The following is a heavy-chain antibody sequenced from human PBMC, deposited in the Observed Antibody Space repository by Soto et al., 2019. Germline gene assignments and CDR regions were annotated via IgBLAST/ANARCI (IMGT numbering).Heavy chain of an antibody. CDR1: GFTFSSYW. Sequence: GGSLRLSCAASGFTFSSYWMSWVRQAPGKGLEWVANIKQDGSEKYYVDSVKGRFTISRDNAKNSLYLQMNSLRAEDTAVYYCARPTLIWGSYRSKEGWFDPWGQGTLVTVSS. J-gene: IGHJ5*02. D-gene: IGHD3-16*02. V-gene: IGHV3-7*01. CDR2: IKQDGSEK. CDR3: ARPTLIWGSYRSKEGWFDP.